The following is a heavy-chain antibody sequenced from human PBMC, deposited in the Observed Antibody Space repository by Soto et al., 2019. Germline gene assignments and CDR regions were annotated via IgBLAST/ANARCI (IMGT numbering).Heavy chain of an antibody. J-gene: IGHJ4*02. CDR2: ISGSGGST. Sequence: EVQLLESGGGLVQPGGSLRLSCAASGFTFSSYAMSWVRQAPGKGLEWVSAISGSGGSTYYADSVKGRFTISRDNSKNTLYLQMNSLRAEDTAVYYCASHIVVVTAIQGGYFDYWGQGTLVTVSS. V-gene: IGHV3-23*01. CDR1: GFTFSSYA. CDR3: ASHIVVVTAIQGGYFDY. D-gene: IGHD2-21*02.